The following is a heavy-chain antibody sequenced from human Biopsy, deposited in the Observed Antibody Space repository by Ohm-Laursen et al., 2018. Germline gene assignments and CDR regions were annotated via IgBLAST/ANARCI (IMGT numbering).Heavy chain of an antibody. CDR1: GGSISGSS. Sequence: PGTLSLTCSVSGGSISGSSWSWIRQAPGRGLEWVGYISYSGSTSNNPSLKSRITISVDTSKNQISLKATSVTAADTAVYYCAKHGSGWTGDDALHIWGQGTMVTVSS. CDR3: AKHGSGWTGDDALHI. V-gene: IGHV4-59*08. CDR2: ISYSGST. D-gene: IGHD6-19*01. J-gene: IGHJ3*02.